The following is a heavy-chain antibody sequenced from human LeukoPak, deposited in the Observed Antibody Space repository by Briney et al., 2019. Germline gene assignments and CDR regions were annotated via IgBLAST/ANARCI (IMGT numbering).Heavy chain of an antibody. CDR3: ARGGDIVVVPAAMRFDY. D-gene: IGHD2-2*01. CDR1: GGTFSSYA. Sequence: ASVKVSCKASGGTFSSYAISWVRQAPGQGLEWMGGIIPIFGTANYAQKFQGRVTITADESTSTAYMELSSLRSEDTAVYYCARGGDIVVVPAAMRFDYWGQETLVTVSS. V-gene: IGHV1-69*13. CDR2: IIPIFGTA. J-gene: IGHJ4*02.